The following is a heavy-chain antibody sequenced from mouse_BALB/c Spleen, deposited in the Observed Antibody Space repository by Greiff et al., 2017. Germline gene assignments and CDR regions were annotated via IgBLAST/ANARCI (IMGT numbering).Heavy chain of an antibody. Sequence: DVHLVESGGGLVQPGGSLRLSCATSGFTFTDYYMSWVRQPPGKALEWLGFIRNKANGYTTEYSASVKGRFTISRDNSQSILYLQMNTLRAEDSATYYCARDDYGSSSWGQGTTLTVSS. J-gene: IGHJ2*01. D-gene: IGHD1-1*01. CDR1: GFTFTDYY. CDR3: ARDDYGSSS. CDR2: IRNKANGYTT. V-gene: IGHV7-3*02.